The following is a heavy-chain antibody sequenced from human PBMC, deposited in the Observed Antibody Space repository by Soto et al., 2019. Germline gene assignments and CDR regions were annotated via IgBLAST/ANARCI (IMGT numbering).Heavy chain of an antibody. CDR2: INHSGST. J-gene: IGHJ6*03. CDR3: ARLPMVRGVISYYYYYMDV. CDR1: GGSFSGYY. V-gene: IGHV4-34*01. Sequence: SETLSLTCAVYGGSFSGYYWSWIRQPPGKGLEWIGEINHSGSTNYNPSLKSRVTISVDTSKNQFSLKLSSVTAADTAVYYCARLPMVRGVISYYYYYMDVWGKGTTVTVSS. D-gene: IGHD3-10*01.